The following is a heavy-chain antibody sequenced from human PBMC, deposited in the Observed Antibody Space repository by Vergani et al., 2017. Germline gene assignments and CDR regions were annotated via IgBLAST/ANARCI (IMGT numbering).Heavy chain of an antibody. D-gene: IGHD5-24*01. CDR1: GFTFSSHA. CDR3: GRGSDNYN. CDR2: SKNTGDST. V-gene: IGHV3-23*01. J-gene: IGHJ4*02. Sequence: EVQLLQSEGAVVQPGGSLRLSCVASGFTFSSHAMSWVRQGHGQGLEWVSSSKNTGDSTHYADSVKGRFTISRDNSKKTLYVQMNSLRVEDTAVYYCGRGSDNYNWGQGTLVTVSS.